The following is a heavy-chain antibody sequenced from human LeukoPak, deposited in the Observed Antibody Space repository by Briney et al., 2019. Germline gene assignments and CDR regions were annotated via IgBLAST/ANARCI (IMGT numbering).Heavy chain of an antibody. V-gene: IGHV3-48*01. CDR2: ISSSSSTI. CDR3: ARDGLRFLEGNWFDP. CDR1: GFTFSSYS. D-gene: IGHD3-3*01. J-gene: IGHJ5*02. Sequence: GGSLRLSCAASGFTFSSYSMNWVRKAPGKGLEWVSYISSSSSTIYYADSVKGRFTISRDNAKNSLYLQMNSLRAEDTAVYYCARDGLRFLEGNWFDPWGQGTLVTVSS.